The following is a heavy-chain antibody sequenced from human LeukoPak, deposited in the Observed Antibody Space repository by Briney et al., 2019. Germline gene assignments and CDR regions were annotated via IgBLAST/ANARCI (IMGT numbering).Heavy chain of an antibody. CDR3: ARGNIIVLTGDAFDI. D-gene: IGHD3-22*01. V-gene: IGHV4-59*01. Sequence: SETLSLTCTVSGGPINNYYWNWIRQPPGKGLEWIGYIYYSGTTNYNPSLKSRVSMSVDTSKNQFSLKLSSVTAADTAVYYCARGNIIVLTGDAFDIWGQGTMVTVSP. CDR1: GGPINNYY. CDR2: IYYSGTT. J-gene: IGHJ3*02.